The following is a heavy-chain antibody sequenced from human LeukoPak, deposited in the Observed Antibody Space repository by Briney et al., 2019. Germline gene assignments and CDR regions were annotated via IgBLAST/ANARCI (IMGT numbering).Heavy chain of an antibody. CDR3: AKDRNGGYSYGYFWFDP. J-gene: IGHJ5*02. CDR1: GFPFSSHG. Sequence: PGGSLRLSCAGSGFPFSSHGMSWVRQAPGKGLEWVSGISPGGGPTYYADSVKGRFTISRDDPKNTLYLQMENLRAEDTAVYYCAKDRNGGYSYGYFWFDPWGQGTLVTVSS. D-gene: IGHD5-18*01. CDR2: ISPGGGPT. V-gene: IGHV3-23*01.